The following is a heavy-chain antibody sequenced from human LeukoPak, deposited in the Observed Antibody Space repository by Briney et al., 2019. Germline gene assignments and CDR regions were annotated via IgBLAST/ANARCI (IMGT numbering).Heavy chain of an antibody. D-gene: IGHD3-9*01. V-gene: IGHV4-39*01. Sequence: PSETLSLTCTVSGGSISSSSYHWGWIRQPPGKGMGWIGTIYSGGSTYYNPSLKSRVTISIDTSNNQFFLKLNSVTAADTAVYYCARQRGKMRYFDFVALDYWGQGTLVTVSS. CDR2: IYSGGST. CDR3: ARQRGKMRYFDFVALDY. J-gene: IGHJ4*02. CDR1: GGSISSSSYH.